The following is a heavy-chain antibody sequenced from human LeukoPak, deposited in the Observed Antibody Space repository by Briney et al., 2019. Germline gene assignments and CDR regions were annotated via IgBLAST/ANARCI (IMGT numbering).Heavy chain of an antibody. CDR3: ARDWGVSARPGYMDV. J-gene: IGHJ6*03. V-gene: IGHV4-59*01. CDR2: IYYSGST. D-gene: IGHD6-6*01. CDR1: GGSISNYY. Sequence: SETLSLTCTVSGGSISNYYWSWIRQPPGKGLEWIGYIYYSGSTKYNPSLKSRVTISVDTSKNQFSLRLSSVAAADTAVYYCARDWGVSARPGYMDVWGKGTTVTVSS.